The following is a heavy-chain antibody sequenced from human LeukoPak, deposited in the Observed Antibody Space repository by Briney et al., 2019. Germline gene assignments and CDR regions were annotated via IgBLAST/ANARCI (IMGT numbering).Heavy chain of an antibody. V-gene: IGHV1-18*01. CDR2: ITAYNGDT. CDR1: SYTITTYG. CDR3: AREGPTGEFLGDH. Sequence: ASVKVSCKASSYTITTYGISWMRQAPGQGLEWMGWITAYNGDTNYAQKFQGRVTMTTDTSTSTVYMELRSLRSDDTAVYYCAREGPTGEFLGDHWGQGTLVTVSS. J-gene: IGHJ4*02. D-gene: IGHD1-1*01.